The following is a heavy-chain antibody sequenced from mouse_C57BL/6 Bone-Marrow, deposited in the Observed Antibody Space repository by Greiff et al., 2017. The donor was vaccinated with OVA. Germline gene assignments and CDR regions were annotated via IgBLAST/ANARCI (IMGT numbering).Heavy chain of an antibody. CDR1: GYSITSGYY. D-gene: IGHD2-12*01. V-gene: IGHV3-6*01. CDR3: AREADDGAY. CDR2: ISYDGSN. J-gene: IGHJ3*01. Sequence: VQLQQSGPGLVKPSQSLSLTCSVTGYSITSGYYWNWLRQFPGNKLEWMGYISYDGSNNYNPSLKNRISITRDTSKNQFFLKLNSGTTEDTATYYCAREADDGAYWGQGTLVTVSA.